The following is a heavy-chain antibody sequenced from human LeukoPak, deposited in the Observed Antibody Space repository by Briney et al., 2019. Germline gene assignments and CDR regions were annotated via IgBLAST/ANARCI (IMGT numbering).Heavy chain of an antibody. CDR2: IKQDGSEK. D-gene: IGHD1-14*01. V-gene: IGHV3-7*01. CDR3: ARAHRSRAFDY. CDR1: GFTFSNYW. J-gene: IGHJ4*02. Sequence: GGSLRLXCAASGFTFSNYWMSWDRQAPGKGLEWVANIKQDGSEKYFLDSVKGRFTISRDNAKNSLYLQMNSLRAEDTAVSYCARAHRSRAFDYWGQGTLVTVSS.